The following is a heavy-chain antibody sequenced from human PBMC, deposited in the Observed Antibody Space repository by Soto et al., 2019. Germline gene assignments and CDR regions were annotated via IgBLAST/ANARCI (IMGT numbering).Heavy chain of an antibody. CDR1: GFTFSSYG. V-gene: IGHV3-30*18. CDR3: AKDRQKVRGSMDV. Sequence: QVQLVESGGGVVQPGRSLRLSCAASGFTFSSYGMHWVSQAPGKGLDWVAVISYDGSNKYYADSVKGRFTISRDNSKNTLYLQMNSLSAEDTAVFYCAKDRQKVRGSMDVWGQGTTVTVSS. J-gene: IGHJ6*02. CDR2: ISYDGSNK.